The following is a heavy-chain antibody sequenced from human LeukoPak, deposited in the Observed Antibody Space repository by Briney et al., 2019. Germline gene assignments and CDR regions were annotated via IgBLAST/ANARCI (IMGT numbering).Heavy chain of an antibody. Sequence: PSETLSLTCAVYGGSFSGYYWSWIRQPPGKGLEWIGEINHSGSTNNNPSLKSRVTISVDTSKNQFSLKLTSVTAADTAMYYCARRRGHNYYYEYWGQGTLVTVSS. J-gene: IGHJ4*02. CDR1: GGSFSGYY. CDR2: INHSGST. D-gene: IGHD5-18*01. V-gene: IGHV4-34*01. CDR3: ARRRGHNYYYEY.